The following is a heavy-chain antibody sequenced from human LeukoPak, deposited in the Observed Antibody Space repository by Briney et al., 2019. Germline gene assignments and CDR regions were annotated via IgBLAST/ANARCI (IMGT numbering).Heavy chain of an antibody. Sequence: SETLSLTCAVYGGSFSGYYWSWIRQPPGKGLEWIGEINHSGSTNYNPSLKSRVTISVDTSKNQFSLKLSSVTAADTAVYYCARGRNYYDSSGYYKGYYLDYWGQGTLVTVSS. J-gene: IGHJ4*02. CDR3: ARGRNYYDSSGYYKGYYLDY. CDR1: GGSFSGYY. D-gene: IGHD3-22*01. V-gene: IGHV4-34*01. CDR2: INHSGST.